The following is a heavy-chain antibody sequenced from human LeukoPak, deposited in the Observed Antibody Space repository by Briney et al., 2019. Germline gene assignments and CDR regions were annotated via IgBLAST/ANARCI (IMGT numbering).Heavy chain of an antibody. D-gene: IGHD3-22*01. V-gene: IGHV3-21*01. Sequence: GGSLRLSCAASGFTISSYSMNWVRQAPGKGLEWVSSISSSSSYIYYADSVKGRFTISRDNSKNTLYLQMNPLRAEDTAVYYCARDRHKYNYDSGGYPPYWGQGTLVTVSS. J-gene: IGHJ4*02. CDR3: ARDRHKYNYDSGGYPPY. CDR2: ISSSSSYI. CDR1: GFTISSYS.